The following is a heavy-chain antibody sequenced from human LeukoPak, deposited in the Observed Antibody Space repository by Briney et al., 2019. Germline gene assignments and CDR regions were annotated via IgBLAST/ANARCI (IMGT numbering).Heavy chain of an antibody. J-gene: IGHJ4*02. V-gene: IGHV4-34*01. CDR3: ARVLLAVAGTDYFDY. CDR2: INHTGST. CDR1: GGSFSGYY. Sequence: PSETLSLTCAVYGGSFSGYYWSWIRQPPGKGLEWIGEINHTGSTNCNPSLKSRVTISVDTSKNQFSLKLSSVTAADTAVYYCARVLLAVAGTDYFDYWGQGTLVTVSS. D-gene: IGHD6-19*01.